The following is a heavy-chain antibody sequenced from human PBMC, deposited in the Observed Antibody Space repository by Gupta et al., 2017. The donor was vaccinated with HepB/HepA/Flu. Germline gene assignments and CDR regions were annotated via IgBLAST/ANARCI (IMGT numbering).Heavy chain of an antibody. Sequence: LEWIGYIYHSGSTYYNPSLKSRVSISVDTSTNQLSLQLSSVTAADTAVYYCASGELFFEYWGQGSLVTVSS. J-gene: IGHJ4*02. D-gene: IGHD1-26*01. V-gene: IGHV4-30-2*05. CDR3: ASGELFFEY. CDR2: IYHSGST.